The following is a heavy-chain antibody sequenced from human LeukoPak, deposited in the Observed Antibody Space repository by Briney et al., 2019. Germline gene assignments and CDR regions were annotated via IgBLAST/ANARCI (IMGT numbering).Heavy chain of an antibody. CDR1: GSTFSNYW. CDR2: IKQDGSEM. CDR3: ASGGALWFGESRFDN. V-gene: IGHV3-7*03. J-gene: IGHJ4*02. D-gene: IGHD3-10*01. Sequence: TGGSLRLSCAASGSTFSNYWMTWVRQSPGKRLEWVANIKQDGSEMHYVDFVKGRFTISRDNAKNSLFLQMNRLRAEDTAVYYCASGGALWFGESRFDNWGQGTLVTVSS.